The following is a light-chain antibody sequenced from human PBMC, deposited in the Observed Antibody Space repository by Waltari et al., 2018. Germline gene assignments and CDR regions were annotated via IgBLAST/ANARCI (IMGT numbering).Light chain of an antibody. J-gene: IGLJ3*02. CDR2: VNRDGNH. V-gene: IGLV4-69*01. CDR3: QTGGHGTWV. Sequence: LVLTQSPSASASRRASVNRTCTLSSGHSTNIIAWHQQQPEKGPSYLMKVNRDGNHSKGDQITDPFSGSSAGAEHSLASSSLQSEDEAEYYCQTGGHGTWVFGGGTKLTVL. CDR1: SGHSTNI.